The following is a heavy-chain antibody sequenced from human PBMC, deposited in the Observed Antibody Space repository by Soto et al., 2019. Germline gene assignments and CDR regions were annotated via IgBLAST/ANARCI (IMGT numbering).Heavy chain of an antibody. Sequence: QLHLVQSGAVVKKPGASVTVSCSASGYPVTAYYMHWVRQAPGRGLEWMGGINPATGAAKYTQTFQGRVTLTRDTSTSTVFMELSGLTSGDPAGFYCARGGGVGVAGSAAFDMWGQGTLVTVSS. CDR2: INPATGAA. J-gene: IGHJ3*02. CDR3: ARGGGVGVAGSAAFDM. CDR1: GYPVTAYY. V-gene: IGHV1-2*02. D-gene: IGHD3-3*01.